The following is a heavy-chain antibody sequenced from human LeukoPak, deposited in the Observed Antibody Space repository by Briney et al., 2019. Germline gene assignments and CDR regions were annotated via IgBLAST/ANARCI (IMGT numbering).Heavy chain of an antibody. CDR1: GYSISSGYY. CDR2: IYHSGST. Sequence: SETLSLTCAVSGYSISSGYYWGWIRQPPGKGLEWIGCIYHSGSTYYNPSLKSRVTISVDTSKNQFSLKLSSVTAADTAVYYCARHEGYCSSTSCYRGNWFDPWGQGTLVTVSS. D-gene: IGHD2-2*02. J-gene: IGHJ5*02. CDR3: ARHEGYCSSTSCYRGNWFDP. V-gene: IGHV4-38-2*01.